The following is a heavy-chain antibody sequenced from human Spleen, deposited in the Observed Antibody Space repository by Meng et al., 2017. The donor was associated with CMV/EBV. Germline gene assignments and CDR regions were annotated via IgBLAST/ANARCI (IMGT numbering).Heavy chain of an antibody. CDR3: ARGHRLRYYYGMDV. CDR1: GGSVSSGSYY. J-gene: IGHJ6*02. V-gene: IGHV4-61*01. Sequence: SETLSLTCTVSGGSVSSGSYYWSWIRQPPGKGLEWIGYIYYSGSTNYNPSLKSRVTISVDTSKNQFSLKLSSVTAADTAVYYCARGHRLRYYYGMDVWGQGTTVTVSS. D-gene: IGHD5-12*01. CDR2: IYYSGST.